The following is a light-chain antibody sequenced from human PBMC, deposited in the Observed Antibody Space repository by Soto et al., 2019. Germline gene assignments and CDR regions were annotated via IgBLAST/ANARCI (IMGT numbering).Light chain of an antibody. CDR3: QQSYTTPWT. Sequence: DIQMTQSPSSLSASVGDRVTITCRASQPIINYLNWYQQKSGGAPKLLIYGTSKLHSGVPSRFVGSGSATDFSLTSNSLHPEAFATYICQQSYTTPWTFGRGTKVEVK. J-gene: IGKJ1*01. CDR1: QPIINY. CDR2: GTS. V-gene: IGKV1-39*01.